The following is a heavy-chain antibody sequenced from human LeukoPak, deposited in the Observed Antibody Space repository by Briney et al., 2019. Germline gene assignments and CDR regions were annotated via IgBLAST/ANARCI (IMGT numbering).Heavy chain of an antibody. CDR1: RFTFSSYW. CDR2: IKQDGSEK. CDR3: AREDYYYYYGMDV. Sequence: GGSLRLSCAASRFTFSSYWMSWVRQAPGKGLEWVANIKQDGSEKYYVDSVKGRFTISRDNAKNSLYLQMNSLRAEDTAVYYCAREDYYYYYGMDVWGKGTTVTVSS. V-gene: IGHV3-7*03. J-gene: IGHJ6*04.